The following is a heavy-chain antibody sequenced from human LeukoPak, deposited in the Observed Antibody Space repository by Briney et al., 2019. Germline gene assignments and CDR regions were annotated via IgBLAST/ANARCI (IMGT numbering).Heavy chain of an antibody. CDR3: VRDGVDYSFEY. D-gene: IGHD4-11*01. V-gene: IGHV3-53*01. CDR2: VYSGGST. Sequence: GGSLRLSCAASGFIVSSSFMSWVRQAPGKGLERVSVVYSGGSTYYADSVKGRFTISRDNSKNTLYLQMNSLRVEDTAMYYCVRDGVDYSFEYWGQGNLVTVSS. J-gene: IGHJ4*02. CDR1: GFIVSSSF.